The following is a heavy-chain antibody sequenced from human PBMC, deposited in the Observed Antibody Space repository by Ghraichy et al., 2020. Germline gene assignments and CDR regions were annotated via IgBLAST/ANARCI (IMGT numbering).Heavy chain of an antibody. V-gene: IGHV3-74*01. J-gene: IGHJ4*02. CDR1: GFSFSTHW. CDR3: ASGGSISCSGVDCYWGDH. D-gene: IGHD2-15*01. CDR2: INGDGSTT. Sequence: GGSLRLSCAASGFSFSTHWMHWVRQAPGKGLVWVSHINGDGSTTTYADSVQGRFTVSRDNAKNTVYLQMNSLSAEDTAVYYCASGGSISCSGVDCYWGDHRGGGTLVPVSS.